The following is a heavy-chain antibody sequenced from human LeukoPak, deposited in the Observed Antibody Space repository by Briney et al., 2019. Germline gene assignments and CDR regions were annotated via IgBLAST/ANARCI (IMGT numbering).Heavy chain of an antibody. CDR1: GYSISSGYY. D-gene: IGHD3-10*01. J-gene: IGHJ5*02. CDR3: ARDIGAYYGSGSNWFDP. V-gene: IGHV4-38-2*02. CDR2: IYHSGST. Sequence: SETLSLTFTVSGYSISSGYYWGWIRQPPGKGLEWIGSIYHSGSTYYNPSLKSRVTISVDTSKNQFSLQLNSVTPEDTAVYYCARDIGAYYGSGSNWFDPWGQGTLVTVSS.